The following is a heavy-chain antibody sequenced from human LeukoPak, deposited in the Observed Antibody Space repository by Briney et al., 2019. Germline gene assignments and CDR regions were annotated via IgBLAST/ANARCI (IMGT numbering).Heavy chain of an antibody. CDR2: ISGSGVTT. CDR1: GFTFNNYA. V-gene: IGHV3-23*01. D-gene: IGHD1-26*01. CDR3: AKKVVVGATSPYSDFQD. Sequence: GGSLRLSCAASGFTFNNYAMSWVRQPPGKGLEWVSAISGSGVTTHYAGSVKGRFSISRDNSKNTLYLQMNSLRAEDTALYYCAKKVVVGATSPYSDFQDWGQGTLVTVSS. J-gene: IGHJ1*01.